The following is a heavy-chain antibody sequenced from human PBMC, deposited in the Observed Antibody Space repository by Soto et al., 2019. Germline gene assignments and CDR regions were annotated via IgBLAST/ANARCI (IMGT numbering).Heavy chain of an antibody. J-gene: IGHJ5*02. CDR1: GFTFSSYS. Sequence: LRLSCAASGFTFSSYSMNWVRQAPGKGLEWVSSISSSSSYIYYADSVKGRFTISRDDAKNSLYLQMNSLRAEDTAVYYCARDPDYYDTSGPLPEWFDPWGQGTLVTVSS. D-gene: IGHD3-22*01. CDR2: ISSSSSYI. V-gene: IGHV3-21*01. CDR3: ARDPDYYDTSGPLPEWFDP.